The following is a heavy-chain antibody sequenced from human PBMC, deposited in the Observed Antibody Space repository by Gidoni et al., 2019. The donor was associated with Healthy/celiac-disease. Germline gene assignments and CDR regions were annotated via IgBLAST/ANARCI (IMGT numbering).Heavy chain of an antibody. Sequence: EVQLVESGGGLIQPGGSLRLSCAASGFTVSGNYMSWVRLAPGKGLEWVSVIYSGGSTYYADAVKGRFTISRDNSKNTLYLQMNSLRAEDTAVYYCARAYYDFWSGYPWRGYYFDYWGQGTLVTVSS. J-gene: IGHJ4*02. CDR2: IYSGGST. CDR3: ARAYYDFWSGYPWRGYYFDY. V-gene: IGHV3-53*01. D-gene: IGHD3-3*01. CDR1: GFTVSGNY.